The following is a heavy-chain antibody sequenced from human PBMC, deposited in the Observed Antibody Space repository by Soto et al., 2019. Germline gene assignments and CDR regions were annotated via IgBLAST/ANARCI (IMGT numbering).Heavy chain of an antibody. J-gene: IGHJ4*02. CDR1: GASLSGYY. V-gene: IGHV4-59*08. CDR3: TRLGGYYQALDS. D-gene: IGHD3-22*01. Sequence: SETLSLTCSVAGASLSGYYWTWTRQPPGKGLEWIGYIYYAGTTTYNPSLKNRVTISLDTPKNQFSLKMDSVTAADTAVYYCTRLGGYYQALDSWGQGILVTVS. CDR2: IYYAGTT.